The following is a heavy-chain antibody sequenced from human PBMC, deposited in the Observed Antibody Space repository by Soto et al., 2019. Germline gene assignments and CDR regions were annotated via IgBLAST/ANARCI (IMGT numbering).Heavy chain of an antibody. CDR1: GFTFSSYS. V-gene: IGHV3-21*01. D-gene: IGHD5-12*01. CDR2: ISSSSSYI. Sequence: EVQLVESGGGLVKPGGSLRLSCAASGFTFSSYSMNWVRQAPGKGLEWVSSISSSSSYIYYADSVKGRFTISRDNAKNSLYLQMNSLRAEDTAVYYWARVVWLRDYYYYGMDVWGQGTTVTVSS. CDR3: ARVVWLRDYYYYGMDV. J-gene: IGHJ6*02.